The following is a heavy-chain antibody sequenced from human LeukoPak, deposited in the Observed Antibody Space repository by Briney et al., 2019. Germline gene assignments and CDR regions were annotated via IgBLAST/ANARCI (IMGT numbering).Heavy chain of an antibody. Sequence: SETLSLTCAVSGGSISSSHWWSWVRPPPGKGLEWIGEINHSGITNYNPSLKSRVTISVDTSKNHFSLKLSSVTAADTAVYYCTRLGFDSSGIGAYAFDIWGQGTVVTVSS. V-gene: IGHV4-4*02. CDR3: TRLGFDSSGIGAYAFDI. D-gene: IGHD3-22*01. CDR2: INHSGIT. J-gene: IGHJ3*02. CDR1: GGSISSSHW.